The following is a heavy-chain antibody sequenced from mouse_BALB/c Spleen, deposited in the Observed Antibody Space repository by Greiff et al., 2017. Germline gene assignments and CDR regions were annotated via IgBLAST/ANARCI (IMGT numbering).Heavy chain of an antibody. CDR2: IYPGNVNT. V-gene: IGHV1S56*01. J-gene: IGHJ1*01. D-gene: IGHD2-4*01. CDR1: GYTFTSYY. Sequence: QVQLKQSGPELVKPGASVRISCKASGYTFTSYYIHWVKQRPGQGLEWIGWIYPGNVNTKYNEKFKGKATLTADKSSSTAYMQLSSLTSEDSAVYFCARYDYDVGYFDVWGAGTTVTVSS. CDR3: ARYDYDVGYFDV.